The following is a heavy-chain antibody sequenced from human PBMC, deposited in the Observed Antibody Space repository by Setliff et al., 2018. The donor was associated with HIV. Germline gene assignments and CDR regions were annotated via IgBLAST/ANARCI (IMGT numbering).Heavy chain of an antibody. CDR2: IYSTGST. J-gene: IGHJ5*02. CDR3: ARDFDYGSDPGFFDP. CDR1: GDSINTPFW. V-gene: IGHV4-4*08. D-gene: IGHD3-10*01. Sequence: SETLSLTCTVSGDSINTPFWWSWIRQPPGKGLEWIGYIYSTGSTKYNPSLKSRVSMSVDTSKNQFSLKVNSVTAADTAVYYCARDFDYGSDPGFFDPWGQGTLVTVSS.